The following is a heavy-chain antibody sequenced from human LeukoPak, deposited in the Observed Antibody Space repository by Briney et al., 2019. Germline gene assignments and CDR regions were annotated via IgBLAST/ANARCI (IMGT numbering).Heavy chain of an antibody. Sequence: GGPLRLSCAASGFSFRDSWMNWVRQAPGKGLEWVGRIKSKTDGGTIDYAAPVKGRFIISRDDSKNTLYLQMNSLETEDTAVYYCSRLGVAGYWGQGTLVAVSS. CDR1: GFSFRDSW. D-gene: IGHD6-19*01. V-gene: IGHV3-15*07. CDR3: SRLGVAGY. J-gene: IGHJ4*02. CDR2: IKSKTDGGTI.